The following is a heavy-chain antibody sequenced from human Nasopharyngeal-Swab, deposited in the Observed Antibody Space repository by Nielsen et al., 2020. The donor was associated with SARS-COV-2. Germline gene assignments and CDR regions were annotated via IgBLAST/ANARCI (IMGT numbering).Heavy chain of an antibody. CDR1: GGSISSYY. V-gene: IGHV4-59*08. CDR3: ASGAISKFDP. J-gene: IGHJ5*02. CDR2: IYYSGST. Sequence: GSLRLSCTVSGGSISSYYWSWIRQTPGKGLEWIGYIYYSGSTNYNPSPKSRVTISVDTSNNQFSLKLSSVTAADTAVYYCASGAISKFDPWGQGTLVTVSS.